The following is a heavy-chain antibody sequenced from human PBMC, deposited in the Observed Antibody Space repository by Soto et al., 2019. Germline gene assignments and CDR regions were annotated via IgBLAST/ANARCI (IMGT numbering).Heavy chain of an antibody. CDR3: ARERVSAFDI. D-gene: IGHD3-22*01. Sequence: ASVKVSCKASGYTFTSYYMHWVRQAPGQGLEWMGIINPNSGNTGYAQKFQGRVTMTRNTSISTAYMELSSLRSEDTAVYYCARERVSAFDIWGQGTMVTVSS. V-gene: IGHV1-8*02. CDR1: GYTFTSYY. CDR2: INPNSGNT. J-gene: IGHJ3*02.